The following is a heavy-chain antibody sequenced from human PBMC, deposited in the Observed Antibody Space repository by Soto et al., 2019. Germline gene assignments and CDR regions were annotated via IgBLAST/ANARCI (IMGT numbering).Heavy chain of an antibody. J-gene: IGHJ6*02. Sequence: SETLSLTCAVYGGSFSGYYWSWIRQPPGKGLEWIGEINHSGSTNYNPSLKSRVTISVDTSKNQYSLKLSSVTAADTAVYYCARGWIFPRPQYYYYYYGMDVWGQGTTVTVSS. D-gene: IGHD3-3*01. V-gene: IGHV4-34*01. CDR1: GGSFSGYY. CDR2: INHSGST. CDR3: ARGWIFPRPQYYYYYYGMDV.